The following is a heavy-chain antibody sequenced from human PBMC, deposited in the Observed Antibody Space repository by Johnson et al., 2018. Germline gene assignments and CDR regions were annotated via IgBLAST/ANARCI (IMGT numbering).Heavy chain of an antibody. CDR3: VKDKDWGFDY. CDR2: LSWNSGSI. D-gene: IGHD7-27*01. V-gene: IGHV3-9*01. J-gene: IGHJ4*02. Sequence: VQLVESGGGLVQPGRSLRLSCAASGFMFDDYSMHWVRQAPGKGLEWVSGLSWNSGSIGYADPVKGRLTISRDNAKNSLYLQMNSLRAEDTALYHCVKDKDWGFDYWGKGTLVTVSS. CDR1: GFMFDDYS.